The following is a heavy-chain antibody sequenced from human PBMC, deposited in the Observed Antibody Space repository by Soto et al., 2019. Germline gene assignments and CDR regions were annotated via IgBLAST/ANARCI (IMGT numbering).Heavy chain of an antibody. CDR3: ARSYYYDSSDLFDY. Sequence: GGSLRLSCAASGFTFSSYAMHWVRQAPGKGLEWVAVISYDGSNKYYADSVKGRFTISRDNSKNTLYLQMNSLRAEDTAVYYCARSYYYDSSDLFDYWGQGTLVTVSS. D-gene: IGHD3-22*01. V-gene: IGHV3-30-3*01. CDR2: ISYDGSNK. J-gene: IGHJ4*02. CDR1: GFTFSSYA.